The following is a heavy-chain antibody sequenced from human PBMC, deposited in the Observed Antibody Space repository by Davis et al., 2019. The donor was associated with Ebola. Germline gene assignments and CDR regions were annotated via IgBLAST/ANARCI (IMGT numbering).Heavy chain of an antibody. Sequence: SETLSLTCTVSGGSISSSSYYWGWIRQPPGKGLDGIGYISDSGNTNYNPSLKSRVTISVDTSKNQFSLRLTSVTAADTAVYYCASGHNGHLYYYYMDVWGKGTTVTVSS. J-gene: IGHJ6*03. CDR1: GGSISSSSYY. D-gene: IGHD2-8*01. CDR2: ISDSGNT. CDR3: ASGHNGHLYYYYMDV. V-gene: IGHV4-61*05.